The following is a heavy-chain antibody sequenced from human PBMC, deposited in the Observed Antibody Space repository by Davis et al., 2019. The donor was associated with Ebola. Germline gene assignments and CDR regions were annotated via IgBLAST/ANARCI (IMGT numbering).Heavy chain of an antibody. CDR3: ARGIVVVPAAIPRYYYYDMDV. CDR2: IIPILGIA. Sequence: SVKVSCKASGCTFSSHAISWVRQPSGQGLEWMGRIIPILGIANYAQKFQGRVTITADKSTSTAYMELSSLRSEDTAVYYCARGIVVVPAAIPRYYYYDMDVWGQETTVTVSS. CDR1: GCTFSSHA. V-gene: IGHV1-69*04. J-gene: IGHJ6*02. D-gene: IGHD2-2*02.